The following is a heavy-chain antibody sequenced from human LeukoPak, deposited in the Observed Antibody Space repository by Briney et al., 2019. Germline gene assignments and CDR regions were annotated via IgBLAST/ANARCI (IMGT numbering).Heavy chain of an antibody. J-gene: IGHJ4*02. V-gene: IGHV3-21*01. CDR3: ARDLFEYSSSSIL. Sequence: PGGSLRLXCAASGFTFSSYSMNWGRQAPGKGLEWVSSISSSSSYIYYADSVKGRFTISRDNAKNSLYLQMNSLRAEDTAVYYCARDLFEYSSSSILWGQGTLVTVSS. CDR2: ISSSSSYI. CDR1: GFTFSSYS. D-gene: IGHD6-6*01.